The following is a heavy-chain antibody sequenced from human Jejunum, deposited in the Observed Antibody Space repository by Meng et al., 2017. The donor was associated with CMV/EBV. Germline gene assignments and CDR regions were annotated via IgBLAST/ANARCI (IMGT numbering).Heavy chain of an antibody. D-gene: IGHD3-22*01. V-gene: IGHV1-2*06. CDR2: INPNNGGA. CDR3: ARDLSGYYSFVDY. Sequence: QVPLVRVGAEGKKPGASWKVSCKAAGYTFTSYDINWVRQGTGQGLEWMGRINPNNGGANYAQQFQGRVTMTTDTSISTAYMELSRLRSDDTAVYYCARDLSGYYSFVDYWGQGTLVTVSS. CDR1: GYTFTSYD. J-gene: IGHJ4*02.